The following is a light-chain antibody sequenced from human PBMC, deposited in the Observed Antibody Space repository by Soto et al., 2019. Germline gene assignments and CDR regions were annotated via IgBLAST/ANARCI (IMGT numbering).Light chain of an antibody. J-gene: IGKJ5*01. CDR1: QSITNY. Sequence: EIVLTQSPATLSLSPGERATLSCRASQSITNYLGWYQQKPGQAPRLLIYATSNRATGIPARFSGSGSGTDFTLTTSSLEPEDFAVCYYQHHYRRTVTFRQG. V-gene: IGKV3-11*01. CDR3: QHHYRRTVT. CDR2: ATS.